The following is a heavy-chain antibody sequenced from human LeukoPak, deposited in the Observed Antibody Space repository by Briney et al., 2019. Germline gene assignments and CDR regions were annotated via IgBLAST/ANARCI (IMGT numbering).Heavy chain of an antibody. D-gene: IGHD5-24*01. V-gene: IGHV3-48*01. CDR3: ARLLEPATGYYMDV. CDR1: GFTFSSYS. J-gene: IGHJ6*03. CDR2: ISSSSSTI. Sequence: GGSLRLSCAASGFTFSSYSMNWVRQAPGKGLEWVSYISSSSSTIYYADSVKGRFTISRDNAKNSLYLQMNSLRADGTAVYYCARLLEPATGYYMDVWGKGTTVTISS.